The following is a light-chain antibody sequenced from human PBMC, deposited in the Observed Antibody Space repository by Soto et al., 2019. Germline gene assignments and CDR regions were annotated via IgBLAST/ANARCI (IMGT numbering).Light chain of an antibody. CDR1: QTINDW. J-gene: IGKJ4*01. V-gene: IGKV1-5*03. CDR3: QRYNYY. CDR2: GAY. Sequence: DMQMTQSPSTLSASVGDRVTITCRANQTINDWLAWYQQKPGKAPKLLIDGAYNLQTGVPSRFSGSGSGTEFTLTISSLQPDDFATYYCQRYNYYFGGGTKVDFK.